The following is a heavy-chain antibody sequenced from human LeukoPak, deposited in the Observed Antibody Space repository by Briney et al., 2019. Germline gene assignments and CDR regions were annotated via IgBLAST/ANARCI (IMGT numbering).Heavy chain of an antibody. Sequence: GSLRLSCAASGFTFSSYSMNWVRQAPGKGLEWVSYISSSSSTIYYADSVKGRFTISRDNAKNSLYLQMNSLRAEDTAVYYCARDGTTVTTGYFDYWGQGTLVTVSS. CDR1: GFTFSSYS. V-gene: IGHV3-48*04. CDR2: ISSSSSTI. J-gene: IGHJ4*02. CDR3: ARDGTTVTTGYFDY. D-gene: IGHD4-17*01.